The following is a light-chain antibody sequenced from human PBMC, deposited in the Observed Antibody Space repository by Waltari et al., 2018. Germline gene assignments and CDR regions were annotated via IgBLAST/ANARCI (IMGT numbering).Light chain of an antibody. CDR1: GRDVGDFNS. V-gene: IGLV2-11*01. CDR3: CSYAGIWV. CDR2: DVT. J-gene: IGLJ3*02. Sequence: QSALTQPRSVSGSPGQSVTISCAGTGRDVGDFNSVSWYQQHPGKAPRLVIFDVTQRPSWVPDRFSGSKSGTSASLTVSGLQAEDEADYYCCSYAGIWVFGGGTKLTVL.